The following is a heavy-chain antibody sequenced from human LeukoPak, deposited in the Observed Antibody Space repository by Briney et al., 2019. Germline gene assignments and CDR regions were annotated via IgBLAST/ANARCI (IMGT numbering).Heavy chain of an antibody. CDR3: ARGRGLGTWFDP. V-gene: IGHV4-59*01. Sequence: SETLSLTCTVSGGSISSYYWSWIRQPPGKGLEWIGYIYYSGSTNYNPSLKSRVTISGDTSKNQFSLKLSSVTAADTAVYYCARGRGLGTWFDPWGQGTLVTVSS. J-gene: IGHJ5*02. CDR2: IYYSGST. CDR1: GGSISSYY. D-gene: IGHD1-1*01.